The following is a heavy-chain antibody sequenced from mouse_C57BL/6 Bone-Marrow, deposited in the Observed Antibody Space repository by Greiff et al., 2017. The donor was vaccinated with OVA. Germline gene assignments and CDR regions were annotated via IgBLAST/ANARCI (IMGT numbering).Heavy chain of an antibody. CDR2: ISNGGRYT. V-gene: IGHV5-6*01. Sequence: EVQGVESGGDLVKPGGSLKLSCAASGFTFSSYGMSWVRQTPDKRLEWVATISNGGRYTYYPDSVKGRFTISRDNAKNTLYLQMSSLKSEDTAMYYCARHGDYGSFFDYWGQGTTLTVSS. D-gene: IGHD1-1*01. CDR1: GFTFSSYG. J-gene: IGHJ2*01. CDR3: ARHGDYGSFFDY.